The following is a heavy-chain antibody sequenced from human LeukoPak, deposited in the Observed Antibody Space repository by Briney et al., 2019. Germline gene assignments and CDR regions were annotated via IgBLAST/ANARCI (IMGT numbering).Heavy chain of an antibody. CDR2: IGSKASGGTI. Sequence: GGSLRLSCAASGFSFNDAWMSWVRRAPGKGLEWVGRIGSKASGGTIVYAAPVQGRFTISRDDSKNTLSLQMNSLKTEDTAVYYCTRDNNGYYDSSGYYDYWGQGTLVTASS. CDR3: TRDNNGYYDSSGYYDY. J-gene: IGHJ4*02. V-gene: IGHV3-15*04. D-gene: IGHD3-22*01. CDR1: GFSFNDAW.